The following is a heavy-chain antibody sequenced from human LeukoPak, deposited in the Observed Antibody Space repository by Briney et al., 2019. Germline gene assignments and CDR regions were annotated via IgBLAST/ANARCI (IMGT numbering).Heavy chain of an antibody. CDR2: IYNSGST. CDR1: GGSISSYY. Sequence: SETLSLTCTVSGGSISSYYWSWMRQPAGKGVEWIGRIYNSGSTNYNPSLKSRVTMSVDTSKNQFSLKLSSVTAADTAVYYCARDYSSSSGKAFDIWGQGTVVTVSS. J-gene: IGHJ3*02. CDR3: ARDYSSSSGKAFDI. V-gene: IGHV4-4*07. D-gene: IGHD6-6*01.